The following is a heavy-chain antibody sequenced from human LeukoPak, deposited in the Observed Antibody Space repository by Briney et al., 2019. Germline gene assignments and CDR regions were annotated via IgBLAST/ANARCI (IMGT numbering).Heavy chain of an antibody. V-gene: IGHV4-59*01. D-gene: IGHD3-9*01. J-gene: IGHJ4*02. CDR2: FFYSGNT. Sequence: SETLSLTCTVSGGSISGYYWSWIRQPPGKGLEWIAYFFYSGNTNYNPSLKSRVTISVDTSKNQFSLRLSSVTAADTAVHYCARGRYHFDYWGQGTLVTVSS. CDR1: GGSISGYY. CDR3: ARGRYHFDY.